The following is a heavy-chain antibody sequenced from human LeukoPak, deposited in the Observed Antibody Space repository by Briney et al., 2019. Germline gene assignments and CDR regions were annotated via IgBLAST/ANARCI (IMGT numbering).Heavy chain of an antibody. CDR2: IRYDGSNK. D-gene: IGHD6-19*01. V-gene: IGHV3-30*02. CDR1: GFTFSGYG. Sequence: GGSLRLSCAASGFTFSGYGMHWVRQAPGKGLEWVAFIRYDGSNKYYADSVKGRFTISRDNSKNTLYLQMNSLRAEDTAVYYCASQRGVIAVAGPDYWGQGTLVTVSS. CDR3: ASQRGVIAVAGPDY. J-gene: IGHJ4*02.